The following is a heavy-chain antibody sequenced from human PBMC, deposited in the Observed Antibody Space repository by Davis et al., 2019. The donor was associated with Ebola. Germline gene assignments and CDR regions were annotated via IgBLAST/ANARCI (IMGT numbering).Heavy chain of an antibody. Sequence: PGGSLRLSCAASGFTFSDYYMSWVRQAPGKGLEWVSYISSSSSTIYYADSVKGRFTISRDNAKNSLYLQMNSLRDEDTAVYYCARDGFWSGYYCDYWGQGTLVTVSS. CDR2: ISSSSSTI. CDR3: ARDGFWSGYYCDY. V-gene: IGHV3-11*04. J-gene: IGHJ4*02. CDR1: GFTFSDYY. D-gene: IGHD3-3*01.